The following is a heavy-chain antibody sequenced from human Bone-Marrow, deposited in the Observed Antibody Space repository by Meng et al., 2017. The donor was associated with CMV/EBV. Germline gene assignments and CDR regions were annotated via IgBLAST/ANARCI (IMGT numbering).Heavy chain of an antibody. CDR3: ARLVGATD. CDR2: ISSTSSYI. Sequence: EVQLVGSGGCLVKPGGSLRLSFAASGFTFSRYSINWVRQAPGKGLEWVSSISSTSSYIYYADSVKGRFTMSRDNAKNLLYLQMSSLRAEDTAVYYCARLVGATDWGQGTLVTVSS. J-gene: IGHJ4*02. D-gene: IGHD1-26*01. CDR1: GFTFSRYS. V-gene: IGHV3-21*06.